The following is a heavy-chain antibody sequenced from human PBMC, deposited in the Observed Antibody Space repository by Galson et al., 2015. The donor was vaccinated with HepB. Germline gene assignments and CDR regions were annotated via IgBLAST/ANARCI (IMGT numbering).Heavy chain of an antibody. D-gene: IGHD1-1*01. CDR1: GDSVSSNSAA. J-gene: IGHJ3*02. V-gene: IGHV6-1*01. CDR2: TYYRSKWYN. Sequence: CAISGDSVSSNSAAWNWIRQSPSRGFEWPGRTYYRSKWYNDYAVSVKSRITINPDTSKNQLSLQLNSVTPEDTAVYYCAKSYWNPMADAFDIWGQGTMVTVSS. CDR3: AKSYWNPMADAFDI.